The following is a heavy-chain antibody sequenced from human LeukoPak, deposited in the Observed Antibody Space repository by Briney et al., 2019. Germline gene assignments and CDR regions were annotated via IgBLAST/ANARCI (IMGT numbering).Heavy chain of an antibody. CDR1: GFSFTDYP. CDR2: IRTTAEGANYA. J-gene: IGHJ4*01. CDR3: ATDQRYAFDY. D-gene: IGHD3-9*01. Sequence: GGSLRLSCATSGFSFTDYPMNWVRQAPGKGLEWISNIRTTAEGANYAYYADSVKGRVTISRDDGKNTLYLHMNSLRDDDTAVYYCATDQRYAFDYWGQGILVTVSS. V-gene: IGHV3-48*02.